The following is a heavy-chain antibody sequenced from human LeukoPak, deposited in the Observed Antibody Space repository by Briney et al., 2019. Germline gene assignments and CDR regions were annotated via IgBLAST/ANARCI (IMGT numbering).Heavy chain of an antibody. J-gene: IGHJ6*03. D-gene: IGHD3-22*01. V-gene: IGHV7-4-1*02. CDR3: ARLIATYYYYYMDV. Sequence: GASVKVSCKASGYTFTSYAMNWVRQAPGQGLEWMGWINTNTGNPTYAQGFTGRFVFSLDTSVSTAYLQISSLKAEDTAVYYCARLIATYYYYYMDVWGKGTTVTVSS. CDR2: INTNTGNP. CDR1: GYTFTSYA.